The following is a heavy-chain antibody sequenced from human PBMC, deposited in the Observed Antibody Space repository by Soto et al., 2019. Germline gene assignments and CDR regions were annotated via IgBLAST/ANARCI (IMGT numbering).Heavy chain of an antibody. CDR1: GFTFSSYA. J-gene: IGHJ3*02. CDR2: ISGSGGST. D-gene: IGHD6-13*01. CDR3: AKFRQGGGAAAGAFDI. Sequence: GGSLRLSCAASGFTFSSYAMSWVRQAPGKGLEWVSAISGSGGSTYYADSVKGRFTISRDNSKNTLYLQMNSLRAEDTAVYYCAKFRQGGGAAAGAFDIWGQGTMVTVSS. V-gene: IGHV3-23*01.